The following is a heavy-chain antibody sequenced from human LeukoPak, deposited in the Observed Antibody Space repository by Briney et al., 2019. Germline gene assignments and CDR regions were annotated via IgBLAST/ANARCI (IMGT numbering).Heavy chain of an antibody. Sequence: PSETLSLTCTVSGGSISSSSYYWGWIRQPPGKGLEWIGSIYYSGSTYYNPSLKSRVTISVDTSKNQFSLKLSSLTAADTAVYYCARRDSSGYYAHYFDYWGQGTLVTVSS. D-gene: IGHD3-22*01. CDR1: GGSISSSSYY. J-gene: IGHJ4*02. CDR3: ARRDSSGYYAHYFDY. CDR2: IYYSGST. V-gene: IGHV4-39*01.